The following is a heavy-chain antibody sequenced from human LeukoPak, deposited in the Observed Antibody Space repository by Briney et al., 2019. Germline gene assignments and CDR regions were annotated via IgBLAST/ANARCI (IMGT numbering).Heavy chain of an antibody. CDR3: AGSWGVVSFDY. V-gene: IGHV3-11*04. Sequence: KTGGSLRLSCAGSGFNFNDYYMSWIRQAPGKGLEWLAYISGSGSTIYYADSVKGRLIISRDNAENSVYLQMNSLRGEDTALYYCAGSWGVVSFDYWGQGTLVTVSS. CDR2: ISGSGSTI. CDR1: GFNFNDYY. J-gene: IGHJ4*02. D-gene: IGHD3-10*01.